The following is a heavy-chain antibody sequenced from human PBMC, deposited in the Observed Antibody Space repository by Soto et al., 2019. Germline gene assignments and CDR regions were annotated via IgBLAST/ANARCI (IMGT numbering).Heavy chain of an antibody. CDR2: INPSGGST. CDR1: GYTL. V-gene: IGHV1-46*01. Sequence: SVKVSCKASGYTLHWVRQAPGQGLEWMGIINPSGGSTSYAQKFQGRVTMTRDTSTSTVYMELSSLRSEDTAVYYCAGGGPYSRWSYYFDYWGQGTQVTVSS. J-gene: IGHJ4*02. CDR3: AGGGPYSRWSYYFDY. D-gene: IGHD6-6*01.